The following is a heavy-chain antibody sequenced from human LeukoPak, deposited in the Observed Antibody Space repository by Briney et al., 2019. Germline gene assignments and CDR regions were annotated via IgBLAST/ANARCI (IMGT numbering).Heavy chain of an antibody. Sequence: GGSLRPSCAASGFTVGNNYMNWVRQAPGKGLEWVSLIFSHGETSYADSVKGRFTISGDNSKNTLYLQMNGLRVEDTAVYYCARDPPAVSINTYAWGQGTLVTVSS. CDR1: GFTVGNNY. CDR3: ARDPPAVSINTYA. D-gene: IGHD2-8*01. CDR2: IFSHGET. V-gene: IGHV3-66*01. J-gene: IGHJ4*02.